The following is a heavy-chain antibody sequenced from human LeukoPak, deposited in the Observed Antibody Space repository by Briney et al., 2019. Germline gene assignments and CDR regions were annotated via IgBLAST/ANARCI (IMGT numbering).Heavy chain of an antibody. Sequence: ASVKVSCKASGYTFSDYYMHWVRQAPGQGLEWMGWISTYNGNTNYAQKLQGRVTMTTDTSTSTAYMELRSLKSDDTAVYYCARGRDWNYAFDYWGQGTLVTVSS. V-gene: IGHV1-18*04. CDR3: ARGRDWNYAFDY. J-gene: IGHJ4*02. D-gene: IGHD1-7*01. CDR2: ISTYNGNT. CDR1: GYTFSDYY.